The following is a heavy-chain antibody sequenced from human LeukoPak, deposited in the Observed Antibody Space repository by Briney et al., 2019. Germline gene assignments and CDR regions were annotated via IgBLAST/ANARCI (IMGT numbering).Heavy chain of an antibody. D-gene: IGHD4-23*01. V-gene: IGHV1-69*06. J-gene: IGHJ4*02. Sequence: SVKVSCKASGGTFRSYAISWVRQAPGQGLEWMGVIIPIFGTANYAQKFQGRVQITAHNPTHTAYMELSSLRSEDTAVYYCGTDGNGYFDYWGQGTLVTVSS. CDR1: GGTFRSYA. CDR3: GTDGNGYFDY. CDR2: IIPIFGTA.